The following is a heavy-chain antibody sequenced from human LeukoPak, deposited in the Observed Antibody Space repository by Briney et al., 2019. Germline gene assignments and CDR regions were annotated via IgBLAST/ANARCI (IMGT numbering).Heavy chain of an antibody. CDR2: ISSSSSYI. CDR1: GFTFSSYS. D-gene: IGHD3-3*01. J-gene: IGHJ4*02. CDR3: ARDSYDFWSGYLYYFDY. V-gene: IGHV3-21*01. Sequence: GGSLRLSCAASGFTFSSYSMNWVRQAPGKGLEWVSSISSSSSYIYYADSVKGRFTISRDNAKNSLCLQMNSLRAEDTAVYYCARDSYDFWSGYLYYFDYWGQGTLVTVSS.